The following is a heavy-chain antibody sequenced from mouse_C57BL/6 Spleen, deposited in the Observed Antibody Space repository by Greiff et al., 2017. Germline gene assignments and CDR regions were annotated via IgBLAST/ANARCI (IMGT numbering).Heavy chain of an antibody. V-gene: IGHV3-1*01. CDR1: GYSITSGYD. Sequence: VQLKESGPGMVKPSQSLSLTCTVTGYSITSGYDWHWIRHFPGNKLEWMGYISYSGSTNYNPSLKSRISITHDTSKNHFFLKLNSVTTEDTATYYCARAPLYDGYYDYWGQGTTLTVSS. J-gene: IGHJ2*01. CDR2: ISYSGST. CDR3: ARAPLYDGYYDY. D-gene: IGHD2-3*01.